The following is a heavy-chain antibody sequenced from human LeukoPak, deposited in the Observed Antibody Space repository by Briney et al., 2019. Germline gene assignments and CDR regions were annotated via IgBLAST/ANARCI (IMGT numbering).Heavy chain of an antibody. CDR1: GYTFTSYY. CDR2: INPSGGST. D-gene: IGHD3-22*01. J-gene: IGHJ4*02. CDR3: ARDQYCYDSSGYYNLDY. V-gene: IGHV1-46*01. Sequence: ASVKVSCKASGYTFTSYYMHWVRQAPGQGLEWMGIINPSGGSTSYAQKFQGRVTMTRDMSTSTVYMELSSLRSEDTAVYYCARDQYCYDSSGYYNLDYWGQGTLVTVSS.